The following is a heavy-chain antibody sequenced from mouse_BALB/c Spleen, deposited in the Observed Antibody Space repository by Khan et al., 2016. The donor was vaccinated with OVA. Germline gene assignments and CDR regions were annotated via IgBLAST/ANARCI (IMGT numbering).Heavy chain of an antibody. V-gene: IGHV5-9-3*01. CDR1: GFTFSSFA. D-gene: IGHD1-1*01. CDR2: ISSGGSYT. J-gene: IGHJ1*01. Sequence: EVQLVESGGGLVQPGGSLKLSCAASGFTFSSFAMSWVRQTPEKRLEWVATISSGGSYTYYPDSVKGRFTISRDNARNTLFLQMSSLRSEDTAVYYCARPPITTVVATSYWFVDVWGAGTTVTVSS. CDR3: ARPPITTVVATSYWFVDV.